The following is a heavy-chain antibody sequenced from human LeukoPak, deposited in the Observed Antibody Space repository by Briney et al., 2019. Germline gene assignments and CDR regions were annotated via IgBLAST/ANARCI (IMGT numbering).Heavy chain of an antibody. D-gene: IGHD6-19*01. Sequence: GGSLRLSCAASGFTFDDYAMHWVRQAPGKGLEWVSGISWNSGSIGYADSVKGRFTISRDNAKNSLYLQMNSLRAEDTALYYCAKPYSSGWYQPFDYWGQGTLVTVSS. CDR3: AKPYSSGWYQPFDY. V-gene: IGHV3-9*01. CDR1: GFTFDDYA. J-gene: IGHJ4*02. CDR2: ISWNSGSI.